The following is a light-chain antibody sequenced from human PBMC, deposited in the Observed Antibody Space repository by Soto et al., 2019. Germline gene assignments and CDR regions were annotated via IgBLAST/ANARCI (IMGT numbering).Light chain of an antibody. CDR3: QQYHADPWT. J-gene: IGKJ1*01. Sequence: DIQMTQSPSTLSASVGDRVTITCRASESIKSWLAWYQQKPGKAPKVVIYDASNLESGVSSRFSGSGSGTEFTLTISSLQPGDFATYYCQQYHADPWTFGQGTKVDIK. CDR2: DAS. CDR1: ESIKSW. V-gene: IGKV1-5*01.